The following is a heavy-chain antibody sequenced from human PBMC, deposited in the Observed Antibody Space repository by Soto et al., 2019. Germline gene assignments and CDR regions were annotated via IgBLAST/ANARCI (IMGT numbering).Heavy chain of an antibody. J-gene: IGHJ4*02. V-gene: IGHV4-34*01. CDR3: ARGRFTGWQLVYFDY. CDR1: GGSFSGYY. Sequence: QVQLQQWGAGLLKPSETLSLTCAVYGGSFSGYYWSWIRQPPGKGLEWIGEINHSGSTNYNPSLKSRVTISVYTSKNQFSLKLSSVTAADTAVYYCARGRFTGWQLVYFDYWGQGTLVTVSS. CDR2: INHSGST. D-gene: IGHD6-6*01.